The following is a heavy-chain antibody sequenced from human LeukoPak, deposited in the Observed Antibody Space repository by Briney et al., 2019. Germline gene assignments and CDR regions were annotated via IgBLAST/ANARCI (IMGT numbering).Heavy chain of an antibody. CDR3: AKVDYFDY. J-gene: IGHJ4*02. CDR2: INPSAGST. Sequence: ASVKVSCKASGYTFTSYYMHWVRQAPGQGLERMGIINPSAGSTSYAQKFQGRVTMTRDTSTSTVYMELTSLRSEDTAVSDCAKVDYFDYWGQGTLVTVSS. CDR1: GYTFTSYY. V-gene: IGHV1-46*01.